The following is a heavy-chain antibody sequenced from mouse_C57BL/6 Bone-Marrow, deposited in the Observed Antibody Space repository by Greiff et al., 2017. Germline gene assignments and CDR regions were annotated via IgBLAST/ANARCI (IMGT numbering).Heavy chain of an antibody. V-gene: IGHV1-4*01. J-gene: IGHJ2*01. D-gene: IGHD5-1*01. CDR3: ERLGSTYGGYYFDY. CDR1: GYTFTSYT. CDR2: INPSSGYT. Sequence: QVQLKESGAELARPGASVKMSCKASGYTFTSYTMHWVKQRPGQGLEWIGYINPSSGYTKYNQKFKDKATLTADKSSSTAYMQLSSLTSEDSAVYYCERLGSTYGGYYFDYWGQGTTLTVSS.